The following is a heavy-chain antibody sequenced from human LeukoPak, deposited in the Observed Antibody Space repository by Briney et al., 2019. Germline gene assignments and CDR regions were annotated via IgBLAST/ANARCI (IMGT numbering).Heavy chain of an antibody. Sequence: GESLKISCKGSGYSFTSHWIGWVRQMPGKGLEWLGIIDPRDSDTRYSPSFQGQVTISADKSISTAYLQWSSLKASDTAMYYCARSSASHHFGMDVWGKGTTVIVSS. D-gene: IGHD3-10*01. CDR1: GYSFTSHW. J-gene: IGHJ6*04. CDR3: ARSSASHHFGMDV. CDR2: IDPRDSDT. V-gene: IGHV5-51*01.